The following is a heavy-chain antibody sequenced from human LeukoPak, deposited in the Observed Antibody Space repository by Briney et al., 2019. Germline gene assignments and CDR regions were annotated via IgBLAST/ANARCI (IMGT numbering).Heavy chain of an antibody. V-gene: IGHV4-61*02. CDR1: GGSISSGSYY. J-gene: IGHJ5*02. Sequence: SETLSLTCTVSGGSISSGSYYWSWIRQPAGKGLEWIGRIYTSGSTNYNPSLKSRVTISVDTSKNQFSLKLSSVTAADTAVYYCARDREAYYYDSSGYLNWFDPWGQGALVTVSS. D-gene: IGHD3-22*01. CDR3: ARDREAYYYDSSGYLNWFDP. CDR2: IYTSGST.